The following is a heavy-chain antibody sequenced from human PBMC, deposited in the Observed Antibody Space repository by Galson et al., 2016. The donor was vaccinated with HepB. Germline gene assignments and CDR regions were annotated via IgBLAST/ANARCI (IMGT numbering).Heavy chain of an antibody. J-gene: IGHJ6*02. CDR2: INHSGST. Sequence: LSLTCAVYGGSISDDYWTWIRQPPGKGLEWVGEINHSGSTNYNPSLKSRVTISIDASKKQVSLKLSSVTAADTAIYYCAGAGNSYFYGMDVWGQGTTVTVSS. CDR3: AGAGNSYFYGMDV. V-gene: IGHV4-34*01. D-gene: IGHD2/OR15-2a*01. CDR1: GGSISDDY.